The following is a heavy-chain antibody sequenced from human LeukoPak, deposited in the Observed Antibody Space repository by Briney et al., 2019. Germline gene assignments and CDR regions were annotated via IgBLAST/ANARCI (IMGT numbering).Heavy chain of an antibody. J-gene: IGHJ4*02. CDR1: GYAFTSYG. CDR3: ARDFYSGSYYDY. V-gene: IGHV1-18*01. Sequence: ASVKVSCKVSGYAFTSYGISWVRQAPGQGLEWMGWISAYNGNTNYAQKLQGRVTMATDTSTSTAYMELRSLRSDDTAVYYCARDFYSGSYYDYWGQGTLVTVSS. D-gene: IGHD1-26*01. CDR2: ISAYNGNT.